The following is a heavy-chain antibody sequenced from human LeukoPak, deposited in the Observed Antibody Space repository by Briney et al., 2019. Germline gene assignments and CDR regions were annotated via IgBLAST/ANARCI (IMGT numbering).Heavy chain of an antibody. CDR2: TSYDGSGK. D-gene: IGHD4-17*01. CDR3: AKGYGDYGWYFDL. CDR1: GFTFSNYG. J-gene: IGHJ2*01. V-gene: IGHV3-30*18. Sequence: GGSLRLSCVVSGFTFSNYGMHWVRQAPGEGLEWVAVTSYDGSGKYYAVSLKGRFTISRDNSKNTLYLQINSLRVEDTAVYYCAKGYGDYGWYFDLWGRGSLVTVFS.